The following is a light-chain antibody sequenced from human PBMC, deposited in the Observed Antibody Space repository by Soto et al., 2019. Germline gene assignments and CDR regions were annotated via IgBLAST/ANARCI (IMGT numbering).Light chain of an antibody. CDR3: QQYAPSPPWT. Sequence: EIVLTQSPGTLSLSPGERATLSCRASQTVGTSYLAWYQQKPGQAPRLLIFGTSNRATGIPHRFSGSGSGTDVILTISGLEPEDFAVYYCQQYAPSPPWTFGQGTKVEIK. J-gene: IGKJ1*01. CDR2: GTS. CDR1: QTVGTSY. V-gene: IGKV3-20*01.